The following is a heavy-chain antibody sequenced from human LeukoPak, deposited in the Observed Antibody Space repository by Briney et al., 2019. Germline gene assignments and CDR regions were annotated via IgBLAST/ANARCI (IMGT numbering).Heavy chain of an antibody. CDR3: ARTSCSSTSCYWGDWFDP. Sequence: SETLSLTCTVFGGSISSYYWSWIRQPPGKGLEWIGYIYYSGSTNYNPSLKSRVTISVDTSKNQFSLKLSSVTAADTAVYYCARTSCSSTSCYWGDWFDPWGQGTLVTVSS. D-gene: IGHD2-2*01. CDR1: GGSISSYY. J-gene: IGHJ5*02. CDR2: IYYSGST. V-gene: IGHV4-59*01.